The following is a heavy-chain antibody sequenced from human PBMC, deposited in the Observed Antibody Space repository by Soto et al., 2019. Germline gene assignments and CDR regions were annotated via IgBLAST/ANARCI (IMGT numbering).Heavy chain of an antibody. CDR1: GFTVSSDF. CDR3: ARVAGGDYFDY. D-gene: IGHD3-10*01. J-gene: IGHJ4*02. V-gene: IGHV3-66*01. Sequence: EVQLVESGGGLVQPGGSQRLSCAASGFTVSSDFMGWVRQAPGKGLEWVSVIYSNGNTYYADSVKGRFTISRDNFKNTLYLQMNILRAEDTAMYYCARVAGGDYFDYWGQGTLVTVSS. CDR2: IYSNGNT.